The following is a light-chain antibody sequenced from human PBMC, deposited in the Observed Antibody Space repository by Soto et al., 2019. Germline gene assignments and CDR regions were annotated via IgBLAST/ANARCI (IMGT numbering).Light chain of an antibody. CDR3: QQSFRSLIT. J-gene: IGKJ5*01. V-gene: IGKV1-39*01. Sequence: DIQMTQSPSSLSASVGDTVTMTCRASQSIALSVNWYQQKPGKAPKLLIYVAFTLESGVPSRFSGSGSGTEFTLTIRSLQPEDFATYYCQQSFRSLITFGQGTRLE. CDR1: QSIALS. CDR2: VAF.